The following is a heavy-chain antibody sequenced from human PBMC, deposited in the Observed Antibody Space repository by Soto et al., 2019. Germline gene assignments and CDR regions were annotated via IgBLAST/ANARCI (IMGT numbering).Heavy chain of an antibody. CDR3: ARVKATLYRHYYFDY. Sequence: SETLSLTCSVSGGTINSGDYFWSWIRQPPGKGLEWIGSIFYTGSTYYSPSLKSRASMSMDTSKNLSSLRLRSLTAADTAVYFCARVKATLYRHYYFDYWGQGTPVTVSS. V-gene: IGHV4-30-4*01. CDR1: GGTINSGDYF. D-gene: IGHD5-12*01. J-gene: IGHJ4*02. CDR2: IFYTGST.